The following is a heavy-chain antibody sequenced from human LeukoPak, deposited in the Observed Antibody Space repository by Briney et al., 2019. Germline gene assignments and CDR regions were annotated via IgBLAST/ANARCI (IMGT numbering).Heavy chain of an antibody. Sequence: SETLSLTCTVSGGSISSSSYYWGWIRQPPGKGLEWIGSIYYSGSTYYNPSLKSRVTISVDTSKNQFSLKLSSATAADTAVYYCARQGSGDAFDIWGQGTMVTVSS. V-gene: IGHV4-39*01. D-gene: IGHD2-15*01. CDR2: IYYSGST. J-gene: IGHJ3*02. CDR3: ARQGSGDAFDI. CDR1: GGSISSSSYY.